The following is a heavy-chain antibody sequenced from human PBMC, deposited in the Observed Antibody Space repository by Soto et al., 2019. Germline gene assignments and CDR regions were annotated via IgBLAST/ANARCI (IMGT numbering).Heavy chain of an antibody. CDR3: ARAPIRLWFGESPGGWYYYGMDV. CDR2: INPSGGST. CDR1: GYTFTSYY. Sequence: ASVKVSCKASGYTFTSYYMHWVLQAPGQGLEWMGIINPSGGSTSYAQKFQGRVTMTRDTSTSTVYMELSSLRSEDTGVYYCARAPIRLWFGESPGGWYYYGMDVWGQGTTVTVCS. J-gene: IGHJ6*01. V-gene: IGHV1-46*01. D-gene: IGHD3-10*01.